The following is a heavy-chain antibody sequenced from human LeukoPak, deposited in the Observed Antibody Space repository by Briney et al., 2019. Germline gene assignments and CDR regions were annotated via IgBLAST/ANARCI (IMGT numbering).Heavy chain of an antibody. CDR1: GGTFSSYA. Sequence: SVKVSCKASGGTFSSYAISWVRQVPGQGLEWMGGIIPIFGTANYAQKFQGRVTITADESTSTAYMELSSLRSEDTAVYYCARDGDGYSYGYNWSDPWGQGTLVTVSS. J-gene: IGHJ5*02. CDR2: IIPIFGTA. D-gene: IGHD5-18*01. V-gene: IGHV1-69*13. CDR3: ARDGDGYSYGYNWSDP.